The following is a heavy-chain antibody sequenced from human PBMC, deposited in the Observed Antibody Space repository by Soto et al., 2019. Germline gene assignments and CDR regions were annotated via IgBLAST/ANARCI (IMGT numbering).Heavy chain of an antibody. CDR3: AKVIVDTYYGMDV. CDR1: GFTFSSYA. Sequence: EVQLLESGGGLVQPGGSLRLSCAASGFTFSSYAMSWVRQAPGKGLEWVSAISGSGGSTYYADSVKGRFTISRDNSKNSLYLQMNSLRAEDTAVYYCAKVIVDTYYGMDVWGQGTTVTVSS. V-gene: IGHV3-23*01. D-gene: IGHD5-18*01. J-gene: IGHJ6*02. CDR2: ISGSGGST.